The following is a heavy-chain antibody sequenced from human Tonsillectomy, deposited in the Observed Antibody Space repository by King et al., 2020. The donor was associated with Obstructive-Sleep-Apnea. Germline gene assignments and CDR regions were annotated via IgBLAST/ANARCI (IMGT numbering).Heavy chain of an antibody. J-gene: IGHJ5*02. D-gene: IGHD2-15*01. CDR1: GATFSSYA. CDR3: ASTGGYCSGGSCYYGWFDP. Sequence: QLVQSGAEVKKPGSSVKVSCKASGATFSSYAISWVRQAPGQGLEWMGVIIPILGIANYAQKFQGRVTITADKSTSTAYMELSSLRSEDTAVYYCASTGGYCSGGSCYYGWFDPWGQGTLVTVSS. V-gene: IGHV1-69*09. CDR2: IIPILGIA.